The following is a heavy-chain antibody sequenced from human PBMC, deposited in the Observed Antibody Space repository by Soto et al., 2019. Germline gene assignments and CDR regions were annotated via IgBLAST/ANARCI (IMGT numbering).Heavy chain of an antibody. Sequence: SETLSLTCAVSGGSISSGGYSWSWIRQPPGKGLEWIGYIYHSGSTYYNPSLKSRVTISVDTSKNQFSLKLSSVTAADTAVYYCARHLTYCSAGTCYTDFPYYDLDVWGQGTTVTVSS. CDR3: ARHLTYCSAGTCYTDFPYYDLDV. D-gene: IGHD2-15*01. V-gene: IGHV4-30-2*03. CDR2: IYHSGST. J-gene: IGHJ6*02. CDR1: GGSISSGGYS.